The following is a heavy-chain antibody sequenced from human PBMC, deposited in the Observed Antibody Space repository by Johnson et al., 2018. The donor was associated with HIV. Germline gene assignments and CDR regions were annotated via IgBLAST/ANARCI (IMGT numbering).Heavy chain of an antibody. J-gene: IGHJ3*02. Sequence: QVQLVESGGGVVQPGRSLRLSCAASGFTFSSYAMHWVRQAPGKGLEWVAVISYDGNNKYYADSVKGRFTIPRANSKNTLYLQMNSLRLEDTALYYCARVPFPRPTSPNYINDAFDIWGQGTLVAVSS. D-gene: IGHD4-11*01. CDR1: GFTFSSYA. CDR2: ISYDGNNK. V-gene: IGHV3-30*04. CDR3: ARVPFPRPTSPNYINDAFDI.